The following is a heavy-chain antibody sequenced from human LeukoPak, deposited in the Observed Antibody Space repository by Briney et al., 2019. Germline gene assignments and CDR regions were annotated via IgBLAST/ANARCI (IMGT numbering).Heavy chain of an antibody. CDR2: IYPGDSDT. CDR1: GYSFTSYW. V-gene: IGHV5-51*01. Sequence: AAALQISCKGSGYSFTSYWIGCVRQMPGQGLEWLGIIYPGDSDTRYSPSFHGQVTISADKSISTAYLQWSSLKASDTAMYYCARQAGRCSSTSCYFLDYWGQGTLVTVSS. J-gene: IGHJ4*02. CDR3: ARQAGRCSSTSCYFLDY. D-gene: IGHD2-2*01.